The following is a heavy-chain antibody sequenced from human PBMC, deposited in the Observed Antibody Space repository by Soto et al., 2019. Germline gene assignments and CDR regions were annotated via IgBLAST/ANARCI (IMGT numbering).Heavy chain of an antibody. D-gene: IGHD3-10*01. CDR2: ISGSGGGT. CDR1: GFTFNNYD. J-gene: IGHJ3*02. Sequence: GGSLRLSCAASGFTFNNYDMSWVRQAPGKGLEWVSAISGSGGGTFYADSVKGRFTISRDNSRNTLYLQMNSLRAEDTAVYFCAKGFEAFDIWGQGTMVTVSS. V-gene: IGHV3-23*01. CDR3: AKGFEAFDI.